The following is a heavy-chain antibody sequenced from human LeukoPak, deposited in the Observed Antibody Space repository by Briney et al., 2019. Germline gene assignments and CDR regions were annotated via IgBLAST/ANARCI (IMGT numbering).Heavy chain of an antibody. CDR1: GYTFTSYA. J-gene: IGHJ6*02. Sequence: ASVKVSCKASGYTFTSYAMHWVRQAPGQRLEWMGWINAGNGNTKYSQKFQGRVTITRDTSASTAYMELSSLRSEDTAVYYCARVGAVALHYYYYGMDVWGQGTTVTVS. D-gene: IGHD6-19*01. CDR2: INAGNGNT. V-gene: IGHV1-3*01. CDR3: ARVGAVALHYYYYGMDV.